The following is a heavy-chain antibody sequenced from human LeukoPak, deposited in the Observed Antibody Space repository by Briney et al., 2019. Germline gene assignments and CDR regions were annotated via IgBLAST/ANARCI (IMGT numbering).Heavy chain of an antibody. CDR1: GYTFTGYY. J-gene: IGHJ3*02. CDR2: INPNSGGT. CDR3: AREKWLVLMVYDTSDAFDI. V-gene: IGHV1-2*02. Sequence: AAVKVSCKASGYTFTGYYMHWVRQAPGQGLEWMGWINPNSGGTNYAQKFQGRVTMTRDTSISTAYMELSRLRSDDTAVYYCAREKWLVLMVYDTSDAFDIWGQGTMVTVSS. D-gene: IGHD2-8*01.